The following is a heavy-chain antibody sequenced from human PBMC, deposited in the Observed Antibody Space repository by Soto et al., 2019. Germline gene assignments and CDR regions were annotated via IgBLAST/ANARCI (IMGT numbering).Heavy chain of an antibody. CDR3: ARAIRKCLLAPDSFDI. J-gene: IGHJ3*02. CDR1: GFTFRSYW. D-gene: IGHD3-22*01. V-gene: IGHV3-74*01. CDR2: INSDGSGA. Sequence: EVQLVESGGDLVQPGGSLRLSCEASGFTFRSYWMHCVRQAPGKGLVWVSHINSDGSGATYADSVKGRFTISRDNAKNTLYLQVNSLRAEDTAVYYCARAIRKCLLAPDSFDIWGQGTMVTVSS.